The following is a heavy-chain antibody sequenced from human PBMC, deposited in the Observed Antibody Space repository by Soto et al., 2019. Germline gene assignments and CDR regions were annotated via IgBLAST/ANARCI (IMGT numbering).Heavy chain of an antibody. V-gene: IGHV1-69*13. CDR1: GGNFRSEA. CDR3: ARAQFSDILTADDYGMD. D-gene: IGHD3-9*01. CDR2: IIPMFSTP. Sequence: GASVKVSCKASGGNFRSEAISWVRQAPGHGLEWMGRIIPMFSTPHYAQKFQGRVTIIADESTTTVNMEMRGLTYEDTDVYYCARAQFSDILTADDYGMD. J-gene: IGHJ6*01.